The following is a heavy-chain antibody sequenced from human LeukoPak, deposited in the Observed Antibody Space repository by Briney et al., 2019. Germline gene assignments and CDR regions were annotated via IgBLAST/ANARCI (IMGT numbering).Heavy chain of an antibody. J-gene: IGHJ6*02. Sequence: PGGSLRLSCAASGFTFSSYDMHWVRQATGKGLEWVSAIGTAGDTYYPGSVKGRFTISRENAKNSLYLQMNSLRAGDTAVYYCARDRTYGYYGSGYGMDVWGRGTTVTVSS. CDR2: IGTAGDT. CDR1: GFTFSSYD. D-gene: IGHD3-10*01. V-gene: IGHV3-13*01. CDR3: ARDRTYGYYGSGYGMDV.